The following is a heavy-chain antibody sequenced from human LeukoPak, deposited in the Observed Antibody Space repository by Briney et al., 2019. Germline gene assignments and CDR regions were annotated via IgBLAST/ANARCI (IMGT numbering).Heavy chain of an antibody. CDR2: INHSGST. CDR1: GGSFSGYY. Sequence: SETLSLTCAVYGGSFSGYYWSWIRHPPGKGLVWIGEINHSGSTNYNPSLKSRVTISVDTSKNQCSLKLSSVTASDTAVYYCARGSLDSSGYYKYYCDYWGQGTLVTVSS. V-gene: IGHV4-34*01. D-gene: IGHD3-22*01. J-gene: IGHJ4*02. CDR3: ARGSLDSSGYYKYYCDY.